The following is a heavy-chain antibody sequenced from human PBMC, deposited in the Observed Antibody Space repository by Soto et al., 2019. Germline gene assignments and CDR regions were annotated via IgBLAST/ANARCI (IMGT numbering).Heavy chain of an antibody. Sequence: GGSLRLSCAASGFTFSSYAMHWVRQAPGKGLEWVAVISYDGSNKYYADSVKGRFTISRDNSKNTLYLQMNSLRAEDTAVYYCAREGCSSTSCYSSGLAQRYYYYYGMDVWGQGTTVTVSS. CDR1: GFTFSSYA. D-gene: IGHD2-2*02. J-gene: IGHJ6*02. CDR3: AREGCSSTSCYSSGLAQRYYYYYGMDV. V-gene: IGHV3-30-3*01. CDR2: ISYDGSNK.